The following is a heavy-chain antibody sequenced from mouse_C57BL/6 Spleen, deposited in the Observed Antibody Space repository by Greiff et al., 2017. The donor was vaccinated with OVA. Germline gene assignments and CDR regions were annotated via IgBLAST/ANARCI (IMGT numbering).Heavy chain of an antibody. CDR1: GYAFTNYL. D-gene: IGHD2-3*01. CDR3: ARSGYDGYYVRFAY. V-gene: IGHV1-54*01. J-gene: IGHJ3*01. CDR2: INPGSGGT. Sequence: QVQLQQSGAELVRPGTSVKVSCKASGYAFTNYLIEWVKQRPGQGLEWIGVINPGSGGTNYNEKFKGKATLTVDKSSSTAYMQLSSLTSEDSAVYFCARSGYDGYYVRFAYWGQGTLVTVSA.